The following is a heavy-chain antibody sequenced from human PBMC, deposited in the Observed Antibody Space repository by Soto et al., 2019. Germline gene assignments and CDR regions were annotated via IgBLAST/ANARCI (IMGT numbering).Heavy chain of an antibody. Sequence: PSEPLSLTCTVSGGSISNYYWIWIRQPPGKGLEWLAYLSYSGSTNYNPSLKSRVTVSVDTSKNQFSLNLTSVTAADTAVYFCARHAVAGFLYYLDYWGQGTQVTVSS. D-gene: IGHD6-19*01. V-gene: IGHV4-59*08. CDR1: GGSISNYY. J-gene: IGHJ4*02. CDR2: LSYSGST. CDR3: ARHAVAGFLYYLDY.